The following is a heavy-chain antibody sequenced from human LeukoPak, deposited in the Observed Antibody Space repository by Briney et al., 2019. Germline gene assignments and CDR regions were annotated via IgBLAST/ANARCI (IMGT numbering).Heavy chain of an antibody. CDR3: ATSRDFWSGYYYYYGMDV. V-gene: IGHV3-21*01. CDR1: GFTFSSYS. D-gene: IGHD3-3*01. Sequence: GGSLRLSCAASGFTFSSYSMNWVRQAPGKGLEWVSSISSSSSYIYYADSVKGRFTISRDNAKNSLYLQMNSLRAEDTAVYYCATSRDFWSGYYYYYGMDVWGQGTTVTVSS. CDR2: ISSSSSYI. J-gene: IGHJ6*02.